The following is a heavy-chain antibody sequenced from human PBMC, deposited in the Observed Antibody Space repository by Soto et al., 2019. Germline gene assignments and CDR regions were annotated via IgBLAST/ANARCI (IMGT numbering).Heavy chain of an antibody. CDR2: ISYGGST. D-gene: IGHD5-18*01. V-gene: IGHV4-31*03. CDR1: GGSINSGGYC. Sequence: QVQLQESGPGLVKPSQTLSLTCTVSGGSINSGGYCWSWIRQHPGKGLDWIGCISYGGSTSYNPSLKSRVTISVDLSKNQFSLKLTSVTAADTAVYYCSRGILVWGQGALITVSS. CDR3: SRGILV. J-gene: IGHJ4*02.